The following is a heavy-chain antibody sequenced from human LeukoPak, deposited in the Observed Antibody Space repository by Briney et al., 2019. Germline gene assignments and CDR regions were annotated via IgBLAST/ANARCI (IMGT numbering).Heavy chain of an antibody. V-gene: IGHV3-30*18. J-gene: IGHJ6*04. Sequence: GGSLRLSCAASGFRFSAYGMHWVRQAPGKGLEWVALISDDGGNKYYADSVKGRFTISRDNSKNTLYLQMNSLRAEDTALYYCAKNIVVVVAATSDYYYGLDVWGKGTTVTVSS. CDR2: ISDDGGNK. D-gene: IGHD2-15*01. CDR3: AKNIVVVVAATSDYYYGLDV. CDR1: GFRFSAYG.